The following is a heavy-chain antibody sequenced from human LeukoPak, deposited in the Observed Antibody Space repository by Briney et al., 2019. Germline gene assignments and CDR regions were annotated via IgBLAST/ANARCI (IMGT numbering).Heavy chain of an antibody. CDR3: VKPNLAVAGTRYFDS. CDR2: INNYGDST. J-gene: IGHJ4*02. CDR1: GFTFSSYP. Sequence: GGSLRLSCSASGFTFSSYPMHWVRQAPGKGLEYVSAINNYGDSTYYADSVKGGFTISRDNSKNTLYLQTSSLRAEDTAVYSCVKPNLAVAGTRYFDSWGQGTLVTVSS. D-gene: IGHD6-19*01. V-gene: IGHV3-64D*06.